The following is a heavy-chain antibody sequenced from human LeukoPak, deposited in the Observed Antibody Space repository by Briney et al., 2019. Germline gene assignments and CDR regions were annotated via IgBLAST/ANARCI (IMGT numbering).Heavy chain of an antibody. J-gene: IGHJ4*02. Sequence: SGGSLRLSCSASGFAFSGFAMGWVRQAPGKGLEWVSSISGSGGNTYYADSVEGRFTVSRDNSENTVYLQMNSLRAEDTDLYSCARGRGGDYVSSRFDLWGQGTVVTVS. V-gene: IGHV3-23*01. CDR2: ISGSGGNT. D-gene: IGHD4-17*01. CDR3: ARGRGGDYVSSRFDL. CDR1: GFAFSGFA.